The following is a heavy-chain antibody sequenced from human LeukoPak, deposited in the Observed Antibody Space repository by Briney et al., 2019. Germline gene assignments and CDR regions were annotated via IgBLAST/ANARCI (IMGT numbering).Heavy chain of an antibody. V-gene: IGHV6-1*01. D-gene: IGHD3-9*01. J-gene: IGHJ3*02. CDR2: TYYRSKWFN. CDR3: ARHLFGRYFGRQRAFDI. Sequence: SQTLSLTCAISGDSVSSNSAAWNWIRQSPSRGLEWLGRTYYRSKWFNDYAVSVKSRITINPDTSKNQFSLKLSSVTAADTAVYYCARHLFGRYFGRQRAFDIWGQGTMVTVSS. CDR1: GDSVSSNSAA.